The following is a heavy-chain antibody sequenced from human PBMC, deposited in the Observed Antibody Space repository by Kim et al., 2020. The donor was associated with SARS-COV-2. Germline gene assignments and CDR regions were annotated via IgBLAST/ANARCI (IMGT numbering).Heavy chain of an antibody. Sequence: TDAQKCRGRATITADESTSTVYMELSSLRSEDTAVYYCASGGLGIHFDYWGQGTLVTVSS. J-gene: IGHJ4*02. D-gene: IGHD3-16*01. V-gene: IGHV1-69*01. CDR3: ASGGLGIHFDY.